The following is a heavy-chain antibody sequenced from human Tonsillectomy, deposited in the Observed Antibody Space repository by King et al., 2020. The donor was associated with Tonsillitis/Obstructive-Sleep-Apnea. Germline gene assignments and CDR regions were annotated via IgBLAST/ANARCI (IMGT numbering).Heavy chain of an antibody. CDR1: GGSFSGYY. V-gene: IGHV4-34*01. D-gene: IGHD6-19*01. Sequence: VQLQQWGAGLLKPSETLSRICAVYGGSFSGYYWSWIRQPPGMGLEWIGEINDRGSTNYNPSLKSRVTISVDTSKNQFSLKLSSVTAADTAIYYCARGAIAVAGTLNWYFDLWGRGTLVTVSS. CDR2: INDRGST. J-gene: IGHJ2*01. CDR3: ARGAIAVAGTLNWYFDL.